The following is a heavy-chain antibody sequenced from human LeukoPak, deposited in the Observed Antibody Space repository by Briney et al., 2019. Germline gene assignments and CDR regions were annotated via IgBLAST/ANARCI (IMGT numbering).Heavy chain of an antibody. Sequence: PGGSLRLSCAASGFTVSSYAMHWVRQAPGKGLEWVAVISYDGSNKYYADSVKGRFTISRDNSKNTLYLQMNSLRAEDTAVYYCARSIAAASPDYWGQGTLVTVSS. CDR1: GFTVSSYA. D-gene: IGHD6-13*01. V-gene: IGHV3-30*04. CDR2: ISYDGSNK. CDR3: ARSIAAASPDY. J-gene: IGHJ4*02.